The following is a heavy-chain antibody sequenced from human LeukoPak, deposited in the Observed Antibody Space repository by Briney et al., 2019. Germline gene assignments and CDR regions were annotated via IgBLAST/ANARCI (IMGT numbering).Heavy chain of an antibody. CDR2: ISSSSSYI. Sequence: GGSLRLSCAASGFTFSSYSMNWVRQAPGKGLEWVSSISSSSSYIYYADSVKGRFTISRDNAKNSLYLQMNSLRAEDTAVYYCARVSSGWARAFDIWGQGTMVTVSS. V-gene: IGHV3-21*01. J-gene: IGHJ3*02. CDR1: GFTFSSYS. CDR3: ARVSSGWARAFDI. D-gene: IGHD6-25*01.